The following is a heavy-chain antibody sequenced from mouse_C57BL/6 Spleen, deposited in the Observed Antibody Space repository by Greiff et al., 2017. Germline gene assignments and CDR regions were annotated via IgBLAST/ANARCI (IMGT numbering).Heavy chain of an antibody. D-gene: IGHD1-1*01. CDR3: ALSGSSYGFAY. V-gene: IGHV2-9*01. J-gene: IGHJ3*01. CDR2: IWGGGST. CDR1: GFSLTSYG. Sequence: VHLVESGPGLVAPSQSLSITCTVSGFSLTSYGVDWVCQPPGKGLEWLGVIWGGGSTNYNSALMSRLSNSKDNTKSRVFLKMNSLQTDDTAMYYCALSGSSYGFAYWGQGTLVTVAA.